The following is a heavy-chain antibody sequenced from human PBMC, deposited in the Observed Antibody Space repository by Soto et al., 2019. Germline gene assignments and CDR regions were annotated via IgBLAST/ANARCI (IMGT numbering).Heavy chain of an antibody. J-gene: IGHJ4*02. D-gene: IGHD3-9*01. CDR2: INAGNGNT. V-gene: IGHV1-3*01. Sequence: QVQLVQSGAEVKKPGASVKVSCKASGYTFTSYAMHWVRQAPGQRLEWMGWINAGNGNTKYSQKFQGRVTITRDTAASTAYMELSSLRSEDTAVYYCARGDEGILTMFYYWGQGTLVTVSS. CDR1: GYTFTSYA. CDR3: ARGDEGILTMFYY.